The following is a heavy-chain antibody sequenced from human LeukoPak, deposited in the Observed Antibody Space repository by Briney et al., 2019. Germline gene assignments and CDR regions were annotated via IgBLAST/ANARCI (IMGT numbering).Heavy chain of an antibody. CDR1: GGSIVSHY. J-gene: IGHJ4*02. V-gene: IGHV4-4*07. Sequence: SETLSLTCTVSGGSIVSHYWNWIRQPAGRGLEWIGRFYASGTTNTSPSLKSRVTMSVDTSKNQFSLKLSSVTAADTAVYYCAKDSSTWGNLAGHFDSWGQGTLVTVSS. D-gene: IGHD6-13*01. CDR2: FYASGTT. CDR3: AKDSSTWGNLAGHFDS.